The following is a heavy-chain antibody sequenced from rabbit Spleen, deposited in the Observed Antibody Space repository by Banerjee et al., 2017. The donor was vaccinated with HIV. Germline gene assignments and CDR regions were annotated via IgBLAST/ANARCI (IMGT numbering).Heavy chain of an antibody. J-gene: IGHJ3*01. CDR3: ARNANGGWDL. D-gene: IGHD4-1*01. CDR1: GIDFTNYY. V-gene: IGHV1S7*01. CDR2: IYPAKGST. Sequence: QLTETGGGLVQPGGSLTLSCKASGIDFTNYYITWVRQAPGKGLEWIGIIYPAKGSTDYATWVNGRFTISSDNAQSTVNLKVTSLTAADTATYFCARNANGGWDLWGQGTLVTVS.